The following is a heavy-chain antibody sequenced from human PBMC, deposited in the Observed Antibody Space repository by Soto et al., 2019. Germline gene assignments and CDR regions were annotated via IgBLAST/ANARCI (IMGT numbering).Heavy chain of an antibody. CDR1: GFTFTSYG. V-gene: IGHV3-23*01. Sequence: GGSLRLSCTASGFTFTSYGMGWVRQAPGKGLQWVSTIRGDGGQTHYTDSVKGRFSISRDNSKNTVYLQMDSLRAEDTAMYFCARDGRGDSDDCFAYWGQGTTVTVSS. J-gene: IGHJ4*01. CDR3: ARDGRGDSDDCFAY. D-gene: IGHD4-17*01. CDR2: IRGDGGQT.